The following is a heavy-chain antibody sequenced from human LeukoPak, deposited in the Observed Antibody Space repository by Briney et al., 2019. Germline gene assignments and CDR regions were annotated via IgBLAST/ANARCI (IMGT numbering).Heavy chain of an antibody. CDR1: GYTFTSYG. V-gene: IGHV1-8*01. CDR3: ARGSAAIRGPYYFDY. J-gene: IGHJ4*02. D-gene: IGHD2-2*02. CDR2: MNPNSGNT. Sequence: ASVKVSCKASGYTFTSYGINWVRQATGQGLEWMGWMNPNSGNTGYAQKFQGRVTMTRNTSISTAYMELSSLRSEDTAVYYCARGSAAIRGPYYFDYWGQGTLVTVSS.